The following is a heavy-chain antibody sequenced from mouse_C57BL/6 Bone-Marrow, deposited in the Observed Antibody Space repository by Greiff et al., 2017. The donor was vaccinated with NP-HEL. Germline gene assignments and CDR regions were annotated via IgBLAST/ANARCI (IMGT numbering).Heavy chain of an antibody. CDR2: IWSGGST. V-gene: IGHV2-2*01. CDR1: GFSLTSYG. Sequence: VKVVESGPGLVQPSQSLSITCTVSGFSLTSYGVHWVRQSPGKGLEWLGVIWSGGSTDYNAAFISRLSISKDNSKSQVFFKMNSLQADDTAIYYCAREDIVISPYYYAMDYWGQGTSVTVSS. D-gene: IGHD2-5*01. J-gene: IGHJ4*01. CDR3: AREDIVISPYYYAMDY.